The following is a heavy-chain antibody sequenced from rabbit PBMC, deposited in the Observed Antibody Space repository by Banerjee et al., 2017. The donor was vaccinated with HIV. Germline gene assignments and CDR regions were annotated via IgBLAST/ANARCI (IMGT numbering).Heavy chain of an antibody. CDR2: INTITGDT. J-gene: IGHJ6*01. D-gene: IGHD4-1*01. V-gene: IGHV1S45*01. CDR3: ARDRAYTSAWYLDL. Sequence: QEQLEESGGDLVKPEGSLTLTCTASAFSFSNKYVMCWVRQAPGKGLEWIACINTITGDTVYATWAKGRFTISKASWTTVTLQMTSLTAADTATYFCARDRAYTSAWYLDLWGPGTLVTVS. CDR1: AFSFSNKYV.